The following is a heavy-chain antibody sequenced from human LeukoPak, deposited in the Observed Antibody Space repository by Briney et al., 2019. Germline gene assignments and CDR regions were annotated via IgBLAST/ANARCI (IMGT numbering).Heavy chain of an antibody. D-gene: IGHD3-22*01. CDR3: AREGGDYYGSGLAA. CDR1: GFTFSSYS. Sequence: GGSLRLSCAASGFTFSSYSMNWVRQAPGKGLEWVSSISSSTSYIYYADSVRGRFTISRDNAKNSLYLQMNSLRAEDTAVYYCAREGGDYYGSGLAAWGQGTLVTVSS. J-gene: IGHJ4*02. CDR2: ISSSTSYI. V-gene: IGHV3-21*01.